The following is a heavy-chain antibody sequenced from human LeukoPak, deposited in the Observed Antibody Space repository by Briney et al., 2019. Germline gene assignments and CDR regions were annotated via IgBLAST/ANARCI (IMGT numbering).Heavy chain of an antibody. CDR3: ATDLYSNYGPADY. J-gene: IGHJ4*02. D-gene: IGHD4-11*01. V-gene: IGHV3-23*01. Sequence: GGSLRLSCAASGFTFSSYAMSWVRQAPGKGLEWVSAISGSGGSTYYADSVKGRFTIPRDNSKNTLYLQMICLRAEDTAVYYCATDLYSNYGPADYWGQGNLVTVSS. CDR2: ISGSGGST. CDR1: GFTFSSYA.